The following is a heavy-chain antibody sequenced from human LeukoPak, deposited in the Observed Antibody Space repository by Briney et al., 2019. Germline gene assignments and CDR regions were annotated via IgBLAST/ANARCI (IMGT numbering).Heavy chain of an antibody. J-gene: IGHJ4*02. CDR3: AREGMDSSGWFAYYFDY. V-gene: IGHV4-59*11. D-gene: IGHD6-19*01. CDR1: GGPISSHY. Sequence: SETLSLTCTVSGGPISSHYWSWIRQPPGRGLEWIGYIYYSGSTSYSPSLKSRVTISVDTSKNQFSLRLSSVTAADTAVYYCAREGMDSSGWFAYYFDYWGQGTLVTVSS. CDR2: IYYSGST.